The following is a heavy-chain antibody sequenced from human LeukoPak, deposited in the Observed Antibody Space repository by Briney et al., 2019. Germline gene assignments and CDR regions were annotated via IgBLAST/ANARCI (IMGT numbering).Heavy chain of an antibody. J-gene: IGHJ3*01. Sequence: QPGGSLRLSCAASGFTFSSYGMHWVRQAPGKGLEWVAVISYDGSNKYYADSVKGRFTISRDNSKNTLYLQMNSLRAEDTAVYYCAKAGAAPGTGDAFDFWGQGTMVTVSS. V-gene: IGHV3-30*18. D-gene: IGHD6-13*01. CDR1: GFTFSSYG. CDR3: AKAGAAPGTGDAFDF. CDR2: ISYDGSNK.